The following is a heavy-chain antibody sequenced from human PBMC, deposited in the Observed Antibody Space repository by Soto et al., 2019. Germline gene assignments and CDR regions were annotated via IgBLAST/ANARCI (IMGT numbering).Heavy chain of an antibody. CDR2: INVYNGNT. J-gene: IGHJ5*02. CDR3: ARGVGSGSYYNQYNWFDP. D-gene: IGHD3-10*01. V-gene: IGHV1-18*01. CDR1: GGTFSSYT. Sequence: GASVKVSCKASGGTFSSYTISRVRQAPGQGLEWMGWINVYNGNTKYAQKVQGRVTMTTDTSTSTAYMELRSLRSDDTAVYYCARGVGSGSYYNQYNWFDPWGQGTLVTVSS.